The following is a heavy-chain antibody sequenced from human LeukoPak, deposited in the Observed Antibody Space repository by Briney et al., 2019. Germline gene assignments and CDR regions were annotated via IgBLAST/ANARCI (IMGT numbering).Heavy chain of an antibody. D-gene: IGHD2-2*02. V-gene: IGHV3-7*01. CDR3: AKDRYEYQLLYVIGY. CDR2: IKQDGSEK. CDR1: GFTFSSYW. Sequence: GGSLRLSCAASGFTFSSYWMSWVRQAPGKGLEWVANIKQDGSEKYYVDSVKGRFTISRDNAKNSLYLQMNSLRAEDTAVYYCAKDRYEYQLLYVIGYWGQGTLVTVSS. J-gene: IGHJ4*02.